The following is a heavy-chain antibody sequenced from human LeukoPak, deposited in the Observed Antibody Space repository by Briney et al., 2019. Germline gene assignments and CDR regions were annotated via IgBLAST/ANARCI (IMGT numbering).Heavy chain of an antibody. D-gene: IGHD3-10*01. CDR1: GGSISSYY. CDR2: IYTSGST. J-gene: IGHJ4*02. Sequence: PSETLSLTCTVSGGSISSYYWSWIRQPAGKGLEWIGRIYTSGSTNYNPSLKSRVTISVDTSKNQFSLKLSSVTAADTAVYYCARRRATMVRGSLKYFDYWGQGTLVTASS. V-gene: IGHV4-4*07. CDR3: ARRRATMVRGSLKYFDY.